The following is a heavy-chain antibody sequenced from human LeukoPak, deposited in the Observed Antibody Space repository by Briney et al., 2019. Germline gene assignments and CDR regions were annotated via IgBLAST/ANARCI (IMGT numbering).Heavy chain of an antibody. CDR2: INSDGSST. J-gene: IGHJ4*02. CDR1: GFTFSSYW. CDR3: ARSGPRGDGSGSYYNPYYALRAYDLSTFDY. D-gene: IGHD3-10*01. V-gene: IGHV3-74*01. Sequence: PGGSLRLSCAASGFTFSSYWMHWGRQAPGKGLVWVSRINSDGSSTSYADSVKGRFTISRDNAKNTLYLQMNSLRAEDTAVYYCARSGPRGDGSGSYYNPYYALRAYDLSTFDYWGQGTLVTVSS.